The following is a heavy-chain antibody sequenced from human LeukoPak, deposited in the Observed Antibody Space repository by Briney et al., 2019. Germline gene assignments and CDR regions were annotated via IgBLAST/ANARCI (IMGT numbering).Heavy chain of an antibody. CDR2: ISWNSGSI. V-gene: IGHV3-9*01. CDR3: ARTYGEYGSNDY. D-gene: IGHD4-17*01. Sequence: PGRSLRLSCAASGFTFDDYAMHWVRQAPGKGLEWVSGISWNSGSIGYADSVKGRFTISRDNAKNSLYLQMNSLRAEDTAVFYCARTYGEYGSNDYWGQGTLVTVSS. J-gene: IGHJ4*02. CDR1: GFTFDDYA.